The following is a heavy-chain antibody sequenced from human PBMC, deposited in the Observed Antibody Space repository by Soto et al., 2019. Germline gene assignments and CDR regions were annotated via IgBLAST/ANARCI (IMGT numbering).Heavy chain of an antibody. J-gene: IGHJ4*02. CDR1: GFTFSNYA. CDR2: ICGSGGST. V-gene: IGHV3-23*01. Sequence: EVQLLESGGGLVQPGGSLRVSCAASGFTFSNYAMTWVRQAPGKGLEWVSAICGSGGSTYYADSVKGRFTISRDNSKNTLYMQLNSRRAEDTAVYSCAKLSGGSCYSPIDSWGQGILVTVSS. CDR3: AKLSGGSCYSPIDS. D-gene: IGHD2-15*01.